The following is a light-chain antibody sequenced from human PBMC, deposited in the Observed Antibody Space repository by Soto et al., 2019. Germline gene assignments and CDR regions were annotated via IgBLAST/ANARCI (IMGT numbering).Light chain of an antibody. CDR3: QQYNNWSIT. J-gene: IGKJ5*01. CDR1: QAIRND. Sequence: DIQMTQSPSSLSASVGDRVTITCRASQAIRNDLAWYQQKPGRAPKRLIYGSSSLQSGVPSRFSGSGSGTEFTLTISSLQSEDFAVYYCQQYNNWSITFGQGTRLEIK. V-gene: IGKV1-17*01. CDR2: GSS.